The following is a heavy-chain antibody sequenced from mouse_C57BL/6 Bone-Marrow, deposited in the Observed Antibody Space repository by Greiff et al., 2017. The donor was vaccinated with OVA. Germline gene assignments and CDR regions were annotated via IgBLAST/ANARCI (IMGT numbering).Heavy chain of an antibody. V-gene: IGHV5-12*01. J-gene: IGHJ3*01. CDR1: GFTFSDYY. CDR3: AREDYDYDAYF. Sequence: EVKLMESGGGLVQPGGSLKLSCAASGFTFSDYYMYWVRQTPEKRLEWVAYISNGGGSSYYPDTVKGRFTFSRDNAKNTLYLQMSRLKSEDTAMYDCAREDYDYDAYFWGQGTLVTVSA. CDR2: ISNGGGSS. D-gene: IGHD2-4*01.